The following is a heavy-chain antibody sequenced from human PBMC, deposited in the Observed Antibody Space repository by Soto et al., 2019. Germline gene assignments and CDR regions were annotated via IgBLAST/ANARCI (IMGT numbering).Heavy chain of an antibody. J-gene: IGHJ5*02. CDR2: IYHSGST. CDR1: GGSISSSTW. V-gene: IGHV4-4*02. D-gene: IGHD3-10*01. CDR3: ASYSLWFGEQWFDP. Sequence: QVQLQESGPGLLKPSGTLALACGVSGGSISSSTWWSWVRQPPGKGLEWIGEIYHSGSTNYNPSLKSRVTISVDKSKNQFSLKLSTVTAADTAVYYCASYSLWFGEQWFDPWGQGTLVTVSS.